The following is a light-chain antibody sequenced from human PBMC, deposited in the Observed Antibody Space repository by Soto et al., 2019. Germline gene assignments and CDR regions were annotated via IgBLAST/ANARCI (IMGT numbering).Light chain of an antibody. V-gene: IGKV1-17*01. J-gene: IGKJ1*01. CDR3: LEHIIHLGT. Sequence: DLQMTQSPSSLSASVGDRVTITCRASQGMRNDLGWYHQKPGKAPQRLIYAACSLQTGVPSRFSGSGSGTEFSLMLRSLQTGYFATDCCLEHIIHLGTFGQGMKVE. CDR2: AAC. CDR1: QGMRND.